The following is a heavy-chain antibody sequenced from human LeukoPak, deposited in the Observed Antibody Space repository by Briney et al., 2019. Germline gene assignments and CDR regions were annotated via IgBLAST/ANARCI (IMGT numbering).Heavy chain of an antibody. CDR2: INHSGST. J-gene: IGHJ4*02. CDR1: GGSFSGYY. Sequence: SETLSLICAVYGGSFSGYYWSWIRQPPGKGLEWIGEINHSGSTNYNPSLKSRVTISVDTSKNQFSLKLSSVTAADTAVYYCAGHLRWFDYWGQGTLVTVSS. D-gene: IGHD4-23*01. V-gene: IGHV4-34*01. CDR3: AGHLRWFDY.